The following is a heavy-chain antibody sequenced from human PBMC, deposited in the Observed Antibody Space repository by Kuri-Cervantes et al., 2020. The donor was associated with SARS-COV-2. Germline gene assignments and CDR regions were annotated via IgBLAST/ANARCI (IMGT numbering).Heavy chain of an antibody. CDR1: GFTFDDYA. V-gene: IGHV3-9*01. CDR3: AKGVSNCVGCDY. D-gene: IGHD2-21*01. Sequence: SLKISCAASGFTFDDYAMHWVRQAPGKGLEWVSGISWNSGSIGYADSVKGRFTISRDNSKNTLYLQMNSLRAEDTAVYYCAKGVSNCVGCDYWGQGTLVTVSS. J-gene: IGHJ4*02. CDR2: ISWNSGSI.